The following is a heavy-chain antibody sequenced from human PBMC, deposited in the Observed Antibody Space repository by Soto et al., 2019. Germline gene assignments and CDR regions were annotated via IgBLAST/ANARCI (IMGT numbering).Heavy chain of an antibody. D-gene: IGHD3-3*01. CDR2: IDPSDSYT. J-gene: IGHJ6*02. V-gene: IGHV5-10-1*01. CDR3: ARDLAYYDFWSGIKYYYYGMDV. Sequence: PGESLKISCKGSGYSFTSYWISWVRQMPGKGLEWMGRIDPSDSYTNYSPSFQGHVTISADKSISTAYLQWSSLKASDTAMYYCARDLAYYDFWSGIKYYYYGMDVWGQGTTVTVSS. CDR1: GYSFTSYW.